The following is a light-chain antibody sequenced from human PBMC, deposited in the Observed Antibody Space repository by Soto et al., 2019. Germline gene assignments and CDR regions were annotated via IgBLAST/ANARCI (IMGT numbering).Light chain of an antibody. CDR3: QQYGSSPWT. Sequence: EIVLTQSPDTLSLSPGETATLSCRASQTVSSSYLAWYQQKPGQAPRLLIYAASSRATGIPDRFSGSGSGTDFTLTINRLEPEDFVVYYCQQYGSSPWTFGQGTKVEIK. V-gene: IGKV3-20*01. J-gene: IGKJ1*01. CDR1: QTVSSSY. CDR2: AAS.